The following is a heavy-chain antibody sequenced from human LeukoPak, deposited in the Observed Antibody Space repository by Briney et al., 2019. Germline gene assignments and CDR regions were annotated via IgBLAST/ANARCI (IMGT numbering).Heavy chain of an antibody. Sequence: SETLSLTCTVSGGSISSGNYYWSWIRQPAGKGLEWIGRIYTSGSTNYNPSLKSRVTISVDTSKNQFSLKLSSVTAADTAVYYCARDSYSSGWYFDYWGQGTLVTVSS. D-gene: IGHD6-19*01. CDR1: GGSISSGNYY. CDR2: IYTSGST. CDR3: ARDSYSSGWYFDY. J-gene: IGHJ4*02. V-gene: IGHV4-61*02.